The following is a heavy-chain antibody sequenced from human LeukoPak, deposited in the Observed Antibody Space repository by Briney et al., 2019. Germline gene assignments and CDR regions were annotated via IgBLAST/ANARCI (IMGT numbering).Heavy chain of an antibody. CDR1: GYTFTSYG. V-gene: IGHV1-18*01. Sequence: ASVKVSCKASGYTFTSYGISWVRQAPGQGLEWMGWISAYNGNTNYAQNLQGRVTMTTDTSTSTAYMELRSLRSDDTATYYCTTGEAGFSRYEYWGQGTVVTVSS. CDR3: TTGEAGFSRYEY. D-gene: IGHD6-19*01. CDR2: ISAYNGNT. J-gene: IGHJ4*02.